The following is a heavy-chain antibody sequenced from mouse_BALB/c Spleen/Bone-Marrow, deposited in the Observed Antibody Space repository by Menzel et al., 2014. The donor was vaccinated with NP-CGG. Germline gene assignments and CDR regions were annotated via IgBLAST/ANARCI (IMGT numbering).Heavy chain of an antibody. CDR2: ILPGSGST. V-gene: IGHV1-9*01. CDR3: ASRYDAMDY. CDR1: GYTFSSYW. Sequence: EQLYQSGAELMKPGASVKLSCKATGYTFSSYWIEWVKQRPGHGLEWIGEILPGSGSTDYNEKFKGRATFTADTSSNTAYIELSSLTSEDSAVYYCASRYDAMDYWGQGTPGTASS. J-gene: IGHJ4*01.